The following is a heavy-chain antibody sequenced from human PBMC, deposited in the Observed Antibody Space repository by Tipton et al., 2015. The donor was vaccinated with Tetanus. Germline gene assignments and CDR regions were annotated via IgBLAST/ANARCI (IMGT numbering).Heavy chain of an antibody. V-gene: IGHV3-7*03. Sequence: SLRLSCADTGFRFSSDWMSWVRQAAGKGLEWVSHINRDGSEKACADSVQGRFSISRDSAKNSLPLQMNSLRAEDTAVYYCARYISAYGMDVWGQGTTVTVSS. J-gene: IGHJ6*02. CDR1: GFRFSSDW. CDR3: ARYISAYGMDV. D-gene: IGHD6-25*01. CDR2: INRDGSEK.